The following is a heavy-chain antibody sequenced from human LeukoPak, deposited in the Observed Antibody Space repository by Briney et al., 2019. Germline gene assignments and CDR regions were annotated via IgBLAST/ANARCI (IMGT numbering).Heavy chain of an antibody. J-gene: IGHJ4*02. CDR1: GGSFSGYY. V-gene: IGHV4-34*01. Sequence: EPLSLTCAVYGGSFSGYYWSWIRQPPGKGLEWIGEINHSGSTNYNPSLKSRVTISVDTSKNQFSLKLSSVTAADAAVYYCARKDPDYYFDYWGQGTLVTVSS. CDR3: ARKDPDYYFDY. CDR2: INHSGST.